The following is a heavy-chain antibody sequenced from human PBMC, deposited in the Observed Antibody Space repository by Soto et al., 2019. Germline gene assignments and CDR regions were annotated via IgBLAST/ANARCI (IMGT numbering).Heavy chain of an antibody. D-gene: IGHD2-8*01. Sequence: EVQLLESGGGLVQPGGSLRLSCAASGFTFSSYAMSWVRQAPGKGLEWVSAISGSGGSTYYADSVKGRFTISRDNSKNTLYLQMNSLRAEDTAVYYCAKSMLSKTKYFTNGVCYIRNWLDPWGQGTLVTVSS. J-gene: IGHJ5*02. V-gene: IGHV3-23*01. CDR3: AKSMLSKTKYFTNGVCYIRNWLDP. CDR2: ISGSGGST. CDR1: GFTFSSYA.